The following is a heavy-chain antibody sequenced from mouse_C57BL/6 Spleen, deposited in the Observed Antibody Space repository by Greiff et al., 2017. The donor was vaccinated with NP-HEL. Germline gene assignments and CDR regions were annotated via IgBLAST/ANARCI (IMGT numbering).Heavy chain of an antibody. Sequence: VQLQQSGTELVKPGASVKLSCKASGYTFTSYWMHWVKQRPGQGLEWIGNINPSNGGTNYNEKFKSKATLTVDKSSSTASMQLSSRTSEDSAVYDCAREDWDVTRGYCDVWGTGTTVTVSS. CDR2: INPSNGGT. D-gene: IGHD4-1*01. J-gene: IGHJ1*03. CDR1: GYTFTSYW. V-gene: IGHV1-53*01. CDR3: AREDWDVTRGYCDV.